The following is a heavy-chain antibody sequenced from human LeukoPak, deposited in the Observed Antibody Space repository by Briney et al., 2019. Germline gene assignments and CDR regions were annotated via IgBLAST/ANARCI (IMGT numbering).Heavy chain of an antibody. D-gene: IGHD3-3*01. J-gene: IGHJ4*02. V-gene: IGHV3-23*01. CDR1: GFTFSSHA. CDR3: AGDPGVVAFHYFDF. Sequence: SGGSLRLSCAASGFTFSSHAMAWVRQAPGKGLEWVSAIGGLGSSTYYGDSVKGRFTISRDNSKNTVYLQMDSLRVEDTAVYYCAGDPGVVAFHYFDFWGQGTLITVSS. CDR2: IGGLGSST.